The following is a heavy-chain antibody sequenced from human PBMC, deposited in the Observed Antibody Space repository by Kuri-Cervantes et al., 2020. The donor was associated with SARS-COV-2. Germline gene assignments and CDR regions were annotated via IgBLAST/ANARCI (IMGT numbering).Heavy chain of an antibody. J-gene: IGHJ6*03. Sequence: GESLKISCKGSGYSFTSYWIGWVRQMPGKGLEWMGIIYPGDSDTRYSPSFQGQVTISADKSISTAYLQWSSLKAPDTAMYYCARHLSFDSRNYYYYYMDVWGKGTTVTVSS. D-gene: IGHD3-16*02. CDR2: IYPGDSDT. CDR3: ARHLSFDSRNYYYYYMDV. V-gene: IGHV5-51*01. CDR1: GYSFTSYW.